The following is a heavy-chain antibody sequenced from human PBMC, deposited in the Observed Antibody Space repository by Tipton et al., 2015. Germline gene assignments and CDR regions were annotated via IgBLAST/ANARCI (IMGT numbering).Heavy chain of an antibody. CDR1: GGSISSSSYY. V-gene: IGHV4-39*01. CDR2: IYYSGST. D-gene: IGHD2-21*02. J-gene: IGHJ5*02. Sequence: TLSLTCTVSGGSISSSSYYWGWIRQPPGKGLEWIGSIYYSGSTYYNPSLKSRVTISVDTSKNQFSLKLTSVTAADTAVYYCARRVVTTGDDWFDPWGQGTLVTVSS. CDR3: ARRVVTTGDDWFDP.